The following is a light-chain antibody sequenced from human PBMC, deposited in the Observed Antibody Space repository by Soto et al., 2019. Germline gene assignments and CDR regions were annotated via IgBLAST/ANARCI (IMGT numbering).Light chain of an antibody. CDR2: GAS. Sequence: EIVLTQSPGTLSLSPGERATLSCRASQSVSSNYFAWYHQKPGQAHRLLIYGASTRATGIPDRFSGSGSGTDFTLTISSLKFGDSAVYYCQQYGSSPTWTFGQGT. J-gene: IGKJ1*01. V-gene: IGKV3-20*01. CDR3: QQYGSSPTWT. CDR1: QSVSSNY.